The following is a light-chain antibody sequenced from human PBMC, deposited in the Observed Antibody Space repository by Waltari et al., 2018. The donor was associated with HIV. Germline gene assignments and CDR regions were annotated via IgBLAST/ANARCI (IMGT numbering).Light chain of an antibody. CDR3: SSLTSGSTRYV. V-gene: IGLV2-14*01. Sequence: QSALPQPASVSGSPGQSTPISCPGTRSDVGTYNYVPSSQQEPGKAPKLMIYEVNNRPSGISNRFSGSKSGNTASLTISGLQAEDEADYYCSSLTSGSTRYVFGTGTKVTVL. CDR1: RSDVGTYNY. J-gene: IGLJ1*01. CDR2: EVN.